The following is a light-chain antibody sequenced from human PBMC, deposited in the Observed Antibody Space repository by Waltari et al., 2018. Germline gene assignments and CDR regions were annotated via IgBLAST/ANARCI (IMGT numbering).Light chain of an antibody. Sequence: SSDLTTAPSLSVALGQTVRITCQGYSPRRYNSSWYQQRPGQAPILVLYGPDNRPSGIPDRFSGSTSGNTASLTITGAQAEDEADYYCHSRETFSTRLFGGGTRLTV. CDR2: GPD. V-gene: IGLV3-19*01. J-gene: IGLJ2*01. CDR3: HSRETFSTRL. CDR1: SPRRYN.